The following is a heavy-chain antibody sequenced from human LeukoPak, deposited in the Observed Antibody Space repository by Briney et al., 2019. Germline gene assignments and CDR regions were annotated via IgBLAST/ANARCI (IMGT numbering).Heavy chain of an antibody. CDR1: GGSIGSSTYY. J-gene: IGHJ6*03. V-gene: IGHV4-39*07. D-gene: IGHD1-1*01. Sequence: SGTLSLTCTVSGGSIGSSTYYWVWIRQPPGKGLEWIGSIYYNGDTYYSPSLQSRVSISVATFKNQFSLKLSSVTAADTAVYYCARERLSYYYMDAWGKGTTVTVSS. CDR2: IYYNGDT. CDR3: ARERLSYYYMDA.